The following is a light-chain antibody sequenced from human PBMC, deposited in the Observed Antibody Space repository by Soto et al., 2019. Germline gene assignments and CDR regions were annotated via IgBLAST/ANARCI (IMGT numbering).Light chain of an antibody. CDR3: QQRSNWLIT. V-gene: IGKV3D-20*02. Sequence: EIVLTQSPGTLSLSPGERATLSCRASQSVSSGYLAWYQQKPGQAPRLLIYGASSRATGIPDRFSGSGSGTDFTLTISSLEPEDFAVYYCQQRSNWLITFGQGTRLEIK. CDR1: QSVSSGY. CDR2: GAS. J-gene: IGKJ5*01.